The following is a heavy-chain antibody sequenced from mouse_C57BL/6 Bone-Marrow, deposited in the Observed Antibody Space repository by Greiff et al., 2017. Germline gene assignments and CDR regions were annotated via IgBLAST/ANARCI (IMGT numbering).Heavy chain of an antibody. V-gene: IGHV1-39*01. CDR3: ARSIYYYGSPFYWYFDV. CDR2: INPNYGTT. CDR1: GYSFTDYN. D-gene: IGHD1-1*01. Sequence: VQLKESGPELVKPGASVKISCKASGYSFTDYNMNWVKQSNGKSLEWIGVINPNYGTTSYNQKFKGKATLTVDQSSSTAYMQLNSLTSEDSAVYYCARSIYYYGSPFYWYFDVWGTGTTVTVSS. J-gene: IGHJ1*03.